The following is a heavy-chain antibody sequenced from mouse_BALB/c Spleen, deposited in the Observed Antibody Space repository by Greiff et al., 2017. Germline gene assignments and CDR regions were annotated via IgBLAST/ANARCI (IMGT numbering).Heavy chain of an antibody. V-gene: IGHV2-2*02. D-gene: IGHD1-1*01. CDR2: IWSGGST. CDR1: GFSLTSYG. CDR3: ARAKSPYYYGSSYDAMDY. Sequence: QVQLKQSGPGLVQPSQSLSITCTVSGFSLTSYGVHWVRQSPGKGLEWLGVIWSGGSTDYNAAFISRLSISKDNSKSQVFFKMNSLQANDTAIYYCARAKSPYYYGSSYDAMDYWGQGTSVTVSS. J-gene: IGHJ4*01.